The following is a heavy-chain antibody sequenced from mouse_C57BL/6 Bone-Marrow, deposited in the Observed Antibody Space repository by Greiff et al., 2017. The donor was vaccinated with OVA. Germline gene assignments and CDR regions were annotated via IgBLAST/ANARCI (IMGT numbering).Heavy chain of an antibody. CDR2: IDPSDSYT. D-gene: IGHD2-4*01. Sequence: VQVVESGAELVKPGASVKLSCKASGYTFTSYWMQWVKQRPGQGLEWIGEIDPSDSYTNYNQKFKGQATLTVDTSSSTAYMQLSSLTSEDSAVYYCARDDYDRAWFAYWGQGTLVTVSA. J-gene: IGHJ3*01. V-gene: IGHV1-50*01. CDR3: ARDDYDRAWFAY. CDR1: GYTFTSYW.